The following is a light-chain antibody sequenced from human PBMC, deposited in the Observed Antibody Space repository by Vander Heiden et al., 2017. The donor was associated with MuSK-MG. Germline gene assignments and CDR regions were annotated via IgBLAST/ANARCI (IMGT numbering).Light chain of an antibody. CDR2: EVS. J-gene: IGLJ2*01. Sequence: QSALTQPASVSGSPGQSITISCTRTSSDVGDYNYVSWYQQHPGKAPNLLIYEVSNRPSGVSHRFSGSKSGNTASLTISGLQAEDESDYYCSSYTTSSTLLVFGGGTKLTVL. CDR1: SSDVGDYNY. CDR3: SSYTTSSTLLV. V-gene: IGLV2-14*01.